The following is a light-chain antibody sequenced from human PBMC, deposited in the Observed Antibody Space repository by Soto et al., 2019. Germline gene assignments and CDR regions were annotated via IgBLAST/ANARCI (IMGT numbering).Light chain of an antibody. Sequence: DIQMTQSPSTLSASVGDRVTITCRASQSISSWLAWYQQKPGKAPKLLIYKASTLQSGVPSRFSGSGSGTEFTLAISSLQPDDSATYDGQQYNDNWTFGQGTKVEIK. V-gene: IGKV1-5*03. J-gene: IGKJ1*01. CDR3: QQYNDNWT. CDR1: QSISSW. CDR2: KAS.